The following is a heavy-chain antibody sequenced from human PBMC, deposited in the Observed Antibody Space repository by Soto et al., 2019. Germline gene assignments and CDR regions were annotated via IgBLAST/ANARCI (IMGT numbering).Heavy chain of an antibody. Sequence: ASVKLSCKASGYTFTSYGISWVRQAPGQGLEWMGWISAYNGNTNYAQKLQGRVTMTTDTSTSTAYMELRSLRSDDTAVYYCARDIVVVVAARGWFDPWGQGTLVTVS. V-gene: IGHV1-18*01. CDR2: ISAYNGNT. D-gene: IGHD2-15*01. CDR3: ARDIVVVVAARGWFDP. J-gene: IGHJ5*02. CDR1: GYTFTSYG.